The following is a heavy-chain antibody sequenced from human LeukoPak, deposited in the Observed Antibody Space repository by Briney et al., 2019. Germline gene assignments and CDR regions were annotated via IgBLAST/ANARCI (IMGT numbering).Heavy chain of an antibody. D-gene: IGHD6-13*01. CDR3: ARGAAAHFDY. CDR2: IDSSSRTI. Sequence: GGSLRLSCAASGFTLSSYSMNWVRQAPGKGLEWISFIDSSSRTIFYAESVKGRFTISRDDAKDTLYLQMNSLRAEDTAVYYCARGAAAHFDYWGQGSLVTVSA. V-gene: IGHV3-48*04. CDR1: GFTLSSYS. J-gene: IGHJ4*02.